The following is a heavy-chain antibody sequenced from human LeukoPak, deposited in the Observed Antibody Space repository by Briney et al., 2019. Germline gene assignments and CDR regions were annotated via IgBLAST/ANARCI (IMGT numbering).Heavy chain of an antibody. CDR3: ATYYYDSTSDFAY. CDR1: GFTFSSYA. J-gene: IGHJ4*02. Sequence: GGSLRLSCAASGFTFSSYAMTWVRQTPEKGLEWVSAISGGGDNAYYADSVKGRSTISRDNSKNTLYLQMNSLKTEDTAVYYCATYYYDSTSDFAYWGRGTLVTVSS. CDR2: ISGGGDNA. D-gene: IGHD3-22*01. V-gene: IGHV3-23*01.